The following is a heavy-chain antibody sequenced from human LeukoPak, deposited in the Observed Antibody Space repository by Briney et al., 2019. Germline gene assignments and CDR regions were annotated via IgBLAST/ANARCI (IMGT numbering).Heavy chain of an antibody. CDR2: IFHSGST. CDR1: AYSISSNNW. Sequence: SETLSLTCAVSAYSISSNNWWGWIRQPPGKGLEWIGYIFHSGSTYYNPSLKSRVTMSVDTSKNQFSLRLSSVTAVDTAVYYCTRKTGGSSDFYWGQGTLVTVSS. J-gene: IGHJ4*02. D-gene: IGHD6-19*01. V-gene: IGHV4-28*01. CDR3: TRKTGGSSDFY.